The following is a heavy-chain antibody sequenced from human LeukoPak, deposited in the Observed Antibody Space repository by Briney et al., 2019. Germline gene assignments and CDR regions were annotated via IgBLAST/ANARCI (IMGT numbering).Heavy chain of an antibody. CDR3: ARAVRGSSWFFDY. V-gene: IGHV4-34*01. CDR2: INHSGST. D-gene: IGHD6-13*01. CDR1: GGSFSGYY. J-gene: IGHJ4*02. Sequence: SETLSLTCAVYGGSFSGYYWSWIRQPPGEGLEWIGEINHSGSTNYNPSLKSRVTISVDTSKNQFSLKLSSVTAADTAVYYCARAVRGSSWFFDYWGQGTLVTVSS.